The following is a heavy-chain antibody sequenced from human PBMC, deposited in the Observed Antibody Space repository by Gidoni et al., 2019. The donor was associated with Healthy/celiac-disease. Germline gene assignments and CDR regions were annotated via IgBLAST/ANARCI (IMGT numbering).Heavy chain of an antibody. D-gene: IGHD5-12*01. CDR3: ARDIDGYNPLGY. CDR1: GGTFSSYA. Sequence: QVQLVQSGAEVKKPGSSVKVSCKASGGTFSSYAISWVRQAPGQGLEWMGRIITILGIANYAQKFQGRVTITADKSTSTAYMELSSLRSEDTAVYYCARDIDGYNPLGYWGQGTLVTVSS. J-gene: IGHJ4*02. CDR2: IITILGIA. V-gene: IGHV1-69*04.